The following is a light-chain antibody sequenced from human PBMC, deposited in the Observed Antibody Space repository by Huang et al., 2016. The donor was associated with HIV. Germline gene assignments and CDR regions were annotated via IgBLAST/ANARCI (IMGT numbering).Light chain of an antibody. V-gene: IGKV3-11*01. CDR2: DAS. CDR1: QSVSSY. J-gene: IGKJ4*01. Sequence: EIVLTQSPATLSLSPGDRATLSCRASQSVSSYLACYQQRPGQAPRRLIYDASNRATSIPARFSGSGSVTDFTLTISSLEPEDFVVYYCQQRSNWPPLTFGGGTKVEIK. CDR3: QQRSNWPPLT.